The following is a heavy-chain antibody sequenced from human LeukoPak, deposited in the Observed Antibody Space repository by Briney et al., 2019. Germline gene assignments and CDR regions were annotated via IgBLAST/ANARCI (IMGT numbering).Heavy chain of an antibody. J-gene: IGHJ6*02. V-gene: IGHV1-69*13. Sequence: SVKVSCKASGGTFSSYAISWVRQAPGQGLEWMGGIIPIFGTANYAPKFQGRVTITADESTSTAYMELSSLRSEDTAVYYCARDFWSNYGMDVWGQGTTVTVSS. CDR1: GGTFSSYA. D-gene: IGHD3-3*01. CDR3: ARDFWSNYGMDV. CDR2: IIPIFGTA.